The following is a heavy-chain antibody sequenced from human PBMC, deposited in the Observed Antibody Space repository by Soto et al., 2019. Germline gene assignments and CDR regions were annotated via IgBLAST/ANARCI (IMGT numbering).Heavy chain of an antibody. V-gene: IGHV4-31*11. CDR2: IYYSGST. CDR3: ARARSGVLWFGPPDY. J-gene: IGHJ4*02. D-gene: IGHD3-10*01. CDR1: GGSITSGGYY. Sequence: QVQLQESGPGLVKPSQTLSLTCAVSGGSITSGGYYWSWIRQHPGKGLEWIGYIYYSGSTYYNPSLKSRVTISVDTSKNQFSLKLSSVTAADTAVYYCARARSGVLWFGPPDYWGQGTLVTVSS.